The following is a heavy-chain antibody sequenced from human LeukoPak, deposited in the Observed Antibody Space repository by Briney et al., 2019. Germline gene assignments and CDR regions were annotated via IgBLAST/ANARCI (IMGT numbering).Heavy chain of an antibody. Sequence: GAAVKLSCKASGYTFTSNGISWVRQAPGQGLEWMGWISAYNGNTNYAQKLQGRVTMTTDTSTSTAYMELRSLRSDDTAVYYCARDLRAYDSIYSDYWGQGTLV. CDR2: ISAYNGNT. J-gene: IGHJ4*02. CDR3: ARDLRAYDSIYSDY. V-gene: IGHV1-18*01. D-gene: IGHD3-22*01. CDR1: GYTFTSNG.